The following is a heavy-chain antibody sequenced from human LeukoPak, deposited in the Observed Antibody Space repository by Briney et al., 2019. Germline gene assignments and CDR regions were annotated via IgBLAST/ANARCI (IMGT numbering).Heavy chain of an antibody. CDR2: IFYSGST. CDR1: GGSISSTSYC. J-gene: IGHJ4*02. V-gene: IGHV4-39*01. D-gene: IGHD1-1*01. CDR3: ASGSYYDY. Sequence: KASQTLSLTCTVSGGSISSTSYCWGWIRQPPGKGLEWIGSIFYSGSTYYNPSLKSRVTISVDTSKNQFSLKLSSVTAADTAVYYCASGSYYDYWGQGTLVTVSS.